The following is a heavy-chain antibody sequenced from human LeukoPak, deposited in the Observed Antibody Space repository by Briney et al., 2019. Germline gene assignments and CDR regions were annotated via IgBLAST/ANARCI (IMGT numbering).Heavy chain of an antibody. Sequence: SETRSLTCTVSGGSISSSSYYWGWIRQPPGKGLEWIGRIYYSGSTYYNPSLKSRVTISVDTSKNQFSLKLSSVTAADTAVYYCARQANYYDSSGYYPGAFDIWGQGTMVTVSS. J-gene: IGHJ3*02. D-gene: IGHD3-22*01. CDR1: GGSISSSSYY. V-gene: IGHV4-39*07. CDR3: ARQANYYDSSGYYPGAFDI. CDR2: IYYSGST.